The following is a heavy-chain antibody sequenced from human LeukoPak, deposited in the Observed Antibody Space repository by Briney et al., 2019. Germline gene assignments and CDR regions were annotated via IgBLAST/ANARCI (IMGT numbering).Heavy chain of an antibody. CDR2: ISSSGSTI. CDR3: ARKQWLGTYDY. J-gene: IGHJ4*02. V-gene: IGHV3-48*04. Sequence: PGGSLRLSCAASGFTFSSYSMNWVRQAPGKGLEWVSYISSSGSTIYYADSVKGRFTISRDNAKNSLYLQMNSLRAEDTAVYYCARKQWLGTYDYWGQGTLVTVSS. D-gene: IGHD6-19*01. CDR1: GFTFSSYS.